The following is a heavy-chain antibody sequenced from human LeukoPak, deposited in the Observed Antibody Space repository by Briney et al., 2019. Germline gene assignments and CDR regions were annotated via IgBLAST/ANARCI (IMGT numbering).Heavy chain of an antibody. V-gene: IGHV3-23*01. Sequence: PGGSLRLSCAASGFTFSNSAMSWVRQAPGKGLEWVSTLSGSGITTYYADSVKGRFTISRHNSKNTLYLQMHSLRAEDTAVYYCAKGIYSSGWSYFDYWGHGTLVTVSS. CDR2: LSGSGITT. D-gene: IGHD6-19*01. CDR3: AKGIYSSGWSYFDY. CDR1: GFTFSNSA. J-gene: IGHJ4*01.